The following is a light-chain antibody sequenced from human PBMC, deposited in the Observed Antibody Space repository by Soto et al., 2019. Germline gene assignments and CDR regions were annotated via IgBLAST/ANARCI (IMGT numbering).Light chain of an antibody. CDR1: SSNIGSNT. Sequence: QSVLTQPPSASGTPGQRVTIFCSGSSSNIGSNTVNWYQQLPGTAPKLLIYSNNQRPSGVPDRFSGSKSGTSASLAISGLQSEDEADYYCAAWDDSLNAGVFGGGTQLTVL. V-gene: IGLV1-44*01. CDR3: AAWDDSLNAGV. CDR2: SNN. J-gene: IGLJ3*02.